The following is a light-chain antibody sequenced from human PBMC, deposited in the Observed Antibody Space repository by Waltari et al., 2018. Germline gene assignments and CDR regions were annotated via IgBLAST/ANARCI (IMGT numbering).Light chain of an antibody. CDR1: QDIGNY. J-gene: IGKJ3*01. V-gene: IGKV1-33*01. CDR3: QQYDAHHFT. CDR2: YAS. Sequence: LPITPSPSSLSASLGSRVPHPCPASQDIGNYLNWYPQKPGKAPNLLICYASNLETGVPSRFRGSGSGTDFTLTINSLQSEDIATYYCQQYDAHHFTFGPGTKVDIK.